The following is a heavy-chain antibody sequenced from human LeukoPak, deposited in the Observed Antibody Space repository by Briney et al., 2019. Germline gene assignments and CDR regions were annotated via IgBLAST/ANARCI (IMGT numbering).Heavy chain of an antibody. CDR1: GGSISSYY. D-gene: IGHD3-3*01. V-gene: IGHV4-59*01. Sequence: SGTLSLTCTVSGGSISSYYWSWIRQPPGKGLEWIGYIYYSGSTNYNPSLKSRVTISVDTSKNQFSLKLSSVTAAGTAVYYCARATIFGVVTHWGQGTLVTVSS. CDR2: IYYSGST. J-gene: IGHJ4*02. CDR3: ARATIFGVVTH.